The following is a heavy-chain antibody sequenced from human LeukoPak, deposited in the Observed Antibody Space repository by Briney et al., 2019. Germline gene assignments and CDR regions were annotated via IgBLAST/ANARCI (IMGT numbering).Heavy chain of an antibody. CDR2: IYHSGRT. CDR3: ARQVEMATIFIDC. CDR1: GYSISNGYY. V-gene: IGHV4-38-2*02. Sequence: PSETLSLTCTVSGYSISNGYYWGWMRQPPGKGLEWIGSIYHSGRTHYNPSLKSRVIISVDTSKNQFSLKLSSVTAADTAVYYCARQVEMATIFIDCWGQGTLVTVSS. J-gene: IGHJ4*02. D-gene: IGHD5-24*01.